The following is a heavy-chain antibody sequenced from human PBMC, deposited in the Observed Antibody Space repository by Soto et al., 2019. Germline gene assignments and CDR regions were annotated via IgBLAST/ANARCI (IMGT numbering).Heavy chain of an antibody. V-gene: IGHV3-21*01. J-gene: IGHJ5*02. CDR1: GFTFSSYS. Sequence: EVQLVESGGGLVKPGGSLRLSCAASGFTFSSYSMNWVRQAPGKGLEWVSSISSSSSYLYYADSVKGRFTISRDNAKNSLYLQMNSLRAEDTAVYYCARGRGGGWYLTWGQGTLVTVSS. CDR3: ARGRGGGWYLT. D-gene: IGHD6-19*01. CDR2: ISSSSSYL.